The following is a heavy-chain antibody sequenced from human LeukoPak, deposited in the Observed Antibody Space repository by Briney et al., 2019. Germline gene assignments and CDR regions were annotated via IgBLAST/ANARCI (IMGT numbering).Heavy chain of an antibody. CDR2: ISSYNGNT. V-gene: IGHV1-18*01. J-gene: IGHJ4*02. CDR1: GYTFTYHG. CDR3: ARDRASAGTGGAY. Sequence: ASVRVSCKASGYTFTYHGFSWVRQAPGQGLEWMGWISSYNGNTNYLEKFQGRLTMTTDTSTSTTYMELRSLTSDDTAVYYCARDRASAGTGGAYWGQGSLVTVSS. D-gene: IGHD6-13*01.